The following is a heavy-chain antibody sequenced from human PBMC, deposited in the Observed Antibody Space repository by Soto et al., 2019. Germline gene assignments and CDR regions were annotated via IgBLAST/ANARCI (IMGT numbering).Heavy chain of an antibody. CDR2: VHYSGNT. J-gene: IGHJ5*02. Sequence: SETLSLTCTVPGYSISSGYHWAWIRQPPGKGLEWLGSVHYSGNTYYNPSLKSRLTISVDKSKNQSSLNLSSVTAADTAVYYCARQDRVVAEGRWFDPWGQGTLVTVSS. CDR1: GYSISSGYH. CDR3: ARQDRVVAEGRWFDP. V-gene: IGHV4-38-2*02. D-gene: IGHD2-15*01.